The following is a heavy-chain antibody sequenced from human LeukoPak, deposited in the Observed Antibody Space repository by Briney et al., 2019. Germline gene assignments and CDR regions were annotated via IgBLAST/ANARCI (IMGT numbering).Heavy chain of an antibody. CDR2: IYRGDT. J-gene: IGHJ4*02. Sequence: GGSLRLSCEVSGFIAGYNYMSWVRQAPGKGLEWVSVIYRGDTYYAYSVTGRVTISRDDSKNTVFLQMNNLRVEDTAEYFCASYYCSSGSCYFDHWGQGTLVTVSS. D-gene: IGHD2-15*01. CDR3: ASYYCSSGSCYFDH. CDR1: GFIAGYNY. V-gene: IGHV3-53*01.